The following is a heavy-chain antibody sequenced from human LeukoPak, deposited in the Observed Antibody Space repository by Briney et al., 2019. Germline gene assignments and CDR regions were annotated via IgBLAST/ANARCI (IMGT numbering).Heavy chain of an antibody. D-gene: IGHD2-2*01. Sequence: GGSLRLSCAASGFTFSSYWMSWVRQAPGKGLEWVANIKQDGSEKYYVDSVKGRFTISRDNAKNPLYLQMNSLRAEDTAVYYCARDRRVVPAARRYYYYYMDVWGKGTTVTVSS. CDR3: ARDRRVVPAARRYYYYYMDV. CDR2: IKQDGSEK. V-gene: IGHV3-7*01. CDR1: GFTFSSYW. J-gene: IGHJ6*03.